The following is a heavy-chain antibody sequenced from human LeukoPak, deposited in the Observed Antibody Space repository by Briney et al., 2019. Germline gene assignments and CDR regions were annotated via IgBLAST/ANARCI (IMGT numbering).Heavy chain of an antibody. Sequence: ASVKVSCKASGGTFSSHAISWVRQAPGQVLEWMVGIIPIFGTANYAQKFQGRVTITADKSTSTAYMELSSLRSEDTAVYYCPRSPYDILTGYYRGWSLEYFDYWGQGTLVTVSS. CDR2: IIPIFGTA. D-gene: IGHD3-9*01. CDR1: GGTFSSHA. V-gene: IGHV1-69*06. CDR3: PRSPYDILTGYYRGWSLEYFDY. J-gene: IGHJ4*02.